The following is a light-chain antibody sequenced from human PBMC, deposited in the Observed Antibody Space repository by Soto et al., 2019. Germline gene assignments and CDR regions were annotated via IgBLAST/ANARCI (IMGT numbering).Light chain of an antibody. J-gene: IGKJ3*01. CDR3: QKLNGDRPFT. Sequence: IQLTQSPSSLSASVGDRVTFTCRASQDIDSYLGWYQQMPGKAPKLLISAAATLQSGVPPRFSGSGSGTEFTLTISSLQPEDFATYFCQKLNGDRPFTFGPGTTVEIK. CDR2: AAA. CDR1: QDIDSY. V-gene: IGKV1-9*01.